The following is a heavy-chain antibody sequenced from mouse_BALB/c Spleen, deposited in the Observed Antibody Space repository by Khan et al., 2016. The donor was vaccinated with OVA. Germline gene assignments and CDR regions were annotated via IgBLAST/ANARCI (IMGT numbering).Heavy chain of an antibody. CDR2: INTNTGEP. CDR1: GYPFTNYG. J-gene: IGHJ2*01. CDR3: SRKGYFDY. V-gene: IGHV9-3*02. Sequence: QIQLVQSGPELKKPGETVKFSCKASGYPFTNYGMNWVKQAPGKGLKWMGWINTNTGEPTYAEEFKGRFAFSLATSASTAYLQINNHKNEDTDTYFYSRKGYFDYWGQGTTLTVSS.